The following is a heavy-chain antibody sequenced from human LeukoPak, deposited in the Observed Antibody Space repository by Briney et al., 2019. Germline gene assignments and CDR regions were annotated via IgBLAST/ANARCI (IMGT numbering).Heavy chain of an antibody. CDR1: GFTFSSYA. D-gene: IGHD6-25*01. CDR3: AKVSRSGGSHRGWFDP. Sequence: GGSLRLSCAASGFTFSSYAMSWVRQAPGKGLEGVSAISGSGGSTYYADSVKGRFTISRDNSKNTLYLQMNSLRAEDQAVYYCAKVSRSGGSHRGWFDPWGQGTLVTVSS. CDR2: ISGSGGST. J-gene: IGHJ5*02. V-gene: IGHV3-23*01.